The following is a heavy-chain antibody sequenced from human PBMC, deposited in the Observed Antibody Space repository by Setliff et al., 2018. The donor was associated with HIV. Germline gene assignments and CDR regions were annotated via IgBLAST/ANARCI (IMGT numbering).Heavy chain of an antibody. CDR1: GDSISSGGFY. CDR2: IHYSGRI. D-gene: IGHD2-15*01. V-gene: IGHV4-31*03. J-gene: IGHJ5*02. Sequence: KPSETLSLTCTVSGDSISSGGFYCNWFRQYPEKGLEWIGWIHYSGRINFNPSLRSRATISFDTSKNQFSLNLPSVTAADTAVYYCARAPFRGGSFGWFDPWGQGTLVTVSS. CDR3: ARAPFRGGSFGWFDP.